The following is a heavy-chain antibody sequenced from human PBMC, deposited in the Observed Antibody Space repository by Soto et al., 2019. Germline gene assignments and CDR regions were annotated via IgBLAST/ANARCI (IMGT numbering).Heavy chain of an antibody. Sequence: GGSLRLSCAASGFTFSMYWMHWVRQVPGKGPEWVSRINDDGISTNYADSVKGRFTISRDNAKNTLYLQMNALRVEDTAVYYCTRGQRSNSTGKGAFWGQGTLVTVSS. CDR3: TRGQRSNSTGKGAF. V-gene: IGHV3-74*01. CDR1: GFTFSMYW. J-gene: IGHJ4*02. CDR2: INDDGIST. D-gene: IGHD1-1*01.